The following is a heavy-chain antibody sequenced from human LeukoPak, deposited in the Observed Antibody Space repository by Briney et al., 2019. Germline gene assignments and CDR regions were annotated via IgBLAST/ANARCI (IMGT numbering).Heavy chain of an antibody. CDR2: IIAYNGNT. CDR3: ARNRGYSYGNNWFDP. J-gene: IGHJ5*02. V-gene: IGHV1-18*01. CDR1: GYTFTSYG. D-gene: IGHD5-18*01. Sequence: ASVKVSCKASGYTFTSYGISWVRQDPGQGLEWMGWIIAYNGNTNYAQKLQGRVTMTTDTSTSTAYMELRSLRSDDTAVYYCARNRGYSYGNNWFDPWGQGTLVTVSS.